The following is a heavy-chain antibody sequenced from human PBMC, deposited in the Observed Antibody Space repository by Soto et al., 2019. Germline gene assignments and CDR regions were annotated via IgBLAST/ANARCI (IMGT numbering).Heavy chain of an antibody. J-gene: IGHJ6*02. V-gene: IGHV1-69*13. CDR1: GGTSSSNA. CDR3: ARSVVLAAIVLPYSIYGIDV. CDR2: IIPIFGTA. Sequence: SVKVSCKASGGTSSSNAISWVRQAPGQGLEWMGGIIPIFGTANYAQKFQGRVTITADESTSTAYMELSSLRSEDTAVYYCARSVVLAAIVLPYSIYGIDVWGQGTPVTVSS. D-gene: IGHD2-2*01.